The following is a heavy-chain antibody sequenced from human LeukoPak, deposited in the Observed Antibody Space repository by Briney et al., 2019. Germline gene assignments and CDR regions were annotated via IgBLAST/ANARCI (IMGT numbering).Heavy chain of an antibody. Sequence: SETLSLTCTVSGGSISSYYWSWIRQPPGKGLEWIGYIYYSGSTDYNPSLKSRVTISVDTSKNQFSLKLSSVTAADTAVYYCARDPGCSSTSCYHWYFDLWGRGTLVTVSS. V-gene: IGHV4-59*01. D-gene: IGHD2-2*01. CDR2: IYYSGST. J-gene: IGHJ2*01. CDR3: ARDPGCSSTSCYHWYFDL. CDR1: GGSISSYY.